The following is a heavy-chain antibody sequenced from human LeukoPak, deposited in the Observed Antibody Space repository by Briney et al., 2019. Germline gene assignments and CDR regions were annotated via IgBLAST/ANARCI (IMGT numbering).Heavy chain of an antibody. Sequence: GGSLRLSCAASGFTFSSYEMNWVRQAPGKGLEWVSYISSSGSTIYYADSVKGRFTISRDNAKNSLYLQMNSLRAEDTAVYYCARDRGYYDSSGNDYWGQGTLVTVSS. D-gene: IGHD3-22*01. CDR3: ARDRGYYDSSGNDY. CDR2: ISSSGSTI. J-gene: IGHJ4*02. CDR1: GFTFSSYE. V-gene: IGHV3-48*03.